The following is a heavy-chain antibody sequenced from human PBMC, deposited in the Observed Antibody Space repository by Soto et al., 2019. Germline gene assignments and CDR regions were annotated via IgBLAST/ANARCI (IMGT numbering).Heavy chain of an antibody. D-gene: IGHD3-10*01. J-gene: IGHJ6*02. V-gene: IGHV4-61*01. Sequence: QVHLQESGPGLVKPSGTLSLICIVSGDSVTFGHHYWSWIRQPPGKGLEWIGHIFFTGATNYSPSLKSRFPISVDSSKSQFSLNLTSVTAADSAIYYCARARPDSAGSSLGRRLDVWGQGTTVTVSS. CDR2: IFFTGAT. CDR3: ARARPDSAGSSLGRRLDV. CDR1: GDSVTFGHHY.